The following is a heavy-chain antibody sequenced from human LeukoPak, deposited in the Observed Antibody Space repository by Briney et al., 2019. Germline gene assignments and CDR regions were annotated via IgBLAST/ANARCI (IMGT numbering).Heavy chain of an antibody. V-gene: IGHV4-34*01. CDR2: INHSGST. D-gene: IGHD4-17*01. CDR1: GGSFSGYY. CDR3: ARLRRAAGGDY. J-gene: IGHJ4*02. Sequence: SETLSLTCAVYGGSFSGYYWSWIRQPPGKGLEWIGEINHSGSTNYNPSLKSRVTISVDTSKNQFSLKLSSVTAADTAVYYCARLRRAAGGDYWGQGTLVTVSS.